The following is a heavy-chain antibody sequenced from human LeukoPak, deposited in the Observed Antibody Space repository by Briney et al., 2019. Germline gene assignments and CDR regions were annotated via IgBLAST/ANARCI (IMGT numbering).Heavy chain of an antibody. CDR3: ARDSGSYYFDY. Sequence: HTGGSLRLSCAASGFTFSSYGMHWVRQAPGKGLEWVAVIWYDGSNKYYADSVKGRFTISRDNFKNTLYLQMNSLRAEDTAVYYCARDSGSYYFDYWGQGTLVTVSS. CDR1: GFTFSSYG. J-gene: IGHJ4*02. V-gene: IGHV3-33*01. CDR2: IWYDGSNK. D-gene: IGHD1-26*01.